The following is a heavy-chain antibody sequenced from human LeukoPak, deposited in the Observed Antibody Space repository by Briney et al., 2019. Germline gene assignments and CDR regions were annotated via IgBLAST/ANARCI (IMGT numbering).Heavy chain of an antibody. Sequence: GGSLRRSCAASGVTFSSYSRNWVRQAPGKGLEWVSSISSSSSYIYYADSVKGRFTISRDNAKNSLYLQMNSLRAEDTAVYYCARDRMWVAAAGTCGLDYWGQGTLVTVSS. CDR1: GVTFSSYS. D-gene: IGHD6-13*01. V-gene: IGHV3-21*01. J-gene: IGHJ4*02. CDR3: ARDRMWVAAAGTCGLDY. CDR2: ISSSSSYI.